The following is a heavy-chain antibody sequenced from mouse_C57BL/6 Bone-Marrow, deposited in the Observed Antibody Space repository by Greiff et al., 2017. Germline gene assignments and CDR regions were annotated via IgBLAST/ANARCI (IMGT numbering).Heavy chain of an antibody. CDR1: GYAFTNYL. D-gene: IGHD4-1*01. J-gene: IGHJ4*01. CDR2: INPGSGGT. CDR3: AKLGPYYDAMDY. Sequence: QVQLKQSGAELVRPGTSVKVSCKASGYAFTNYLIEWVKQRPGQGLEWIGVINPGSGGTNYNEKFKGKATLTADKSSSTAYMQLCSLTSEDSAVYFCAKLGPYYDAMDYWGQGTSVTVSS. V-gene: IGHV1-54*01.